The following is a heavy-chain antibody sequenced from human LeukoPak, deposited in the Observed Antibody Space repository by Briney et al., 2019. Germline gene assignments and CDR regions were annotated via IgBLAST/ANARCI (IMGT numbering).Heavy chain of an antibody. CDR1: GYSSTNYG. Sequence: GASVKVSCKASGYSSTNYGISWVRQAPGQGLEWMGWISAYNGNTNYAQKLQGRVTMTTDTSTSTAYMELRSLRSDDTAVYYCARDARDQLPSYFDYWGQGTLVTVSS. D-gene: IGHD1-26*01. V-gene: IGHV1-18*01. CDR3: ARDARDQLPSYFDY. CDR2: ISAYNGNT. J-gene: IGHJ4*02.